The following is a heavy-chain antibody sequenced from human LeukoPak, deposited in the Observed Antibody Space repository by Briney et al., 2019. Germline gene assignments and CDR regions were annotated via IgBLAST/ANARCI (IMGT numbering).Heavy chain of an antibody. D-gene: IGHD6-13*01. CDR1: GYTFTSYG. V-gene: IGHV1-69*13. J-gene: IGHJ6*03. CDR2: IIPIFGTA. Sequence: ASVKVSCKASGYTFTSYGISWVRQAPGQGLEWMGGIIPIFGTANYAQKFQGRVTITADESTSTAYMELSSLRSEDTAVYYCASCIAAAGTPYSYYYMDVWGKGTTVTVSS. CDR3: ASCIAAAGTPYSYYYMDV.